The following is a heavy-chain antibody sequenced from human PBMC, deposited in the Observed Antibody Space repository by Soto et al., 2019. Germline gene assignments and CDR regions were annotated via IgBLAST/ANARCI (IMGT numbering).Heavy chain of an antibody. CDR1: GFTFSSYS. CDR2: ISSSSSYI. V-gene: IGHV3-21*01. D-gene: IGHD3-22*01. Sequence: SLRLSCAASGFTFSSYSMNWVRQAPGMGLEWVSSISSSSSYIYYADSVKGRFTISRDNAKNSLYLQMNSLRAEDTAVYYCARDYYDSSGYLAPLDYWGQGTLVTVSS. CDR3: ARDYYDSSGYLAPLDY. J-gene: IGHJ4*02.